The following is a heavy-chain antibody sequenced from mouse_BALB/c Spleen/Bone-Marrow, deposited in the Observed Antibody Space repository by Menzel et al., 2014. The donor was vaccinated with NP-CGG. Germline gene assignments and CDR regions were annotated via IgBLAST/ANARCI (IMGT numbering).Heavy chain of an antibody. J-gene: IGHJ3*01. Sequence: EVQLQQSGPELVKPGASVKISCKASGYTFTDYNMLWGKQSHGKSLEWIGYIYPYNGGAGYNQKVKSKATLTGDNSSSTSYMELRSLSSDDSAVYYCRRSYGTYVAWFAHWGQGTLVTVSA. CDR3: RRSYGTYVAWFAH. CDR1: GYTFTDYN. V-gene: IGHV1S29*02. CDR2: IYPYNGGA. D-gene: IGHD2-1*01.